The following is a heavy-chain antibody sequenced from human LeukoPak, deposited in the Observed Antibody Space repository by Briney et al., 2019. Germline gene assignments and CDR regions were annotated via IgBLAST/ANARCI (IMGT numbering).Heavy chain of an antibody. V-gene: IGHV1-3*01. CDR2: INAGNGNT. D-gene: IGHD2-8*01. CDR1: GYTFTSYA. CDR3: ARVGRLYLDC. J-gene: IGHJ4*02. Sequence: ASVKVSCKASGYTFTSYAMHWVRQAPGQSIEWMGWINAGNGNTKYSQKFQGRVTITRDTSASTAYMVLSRLSSDVTAGYYCARVGRLYLDCWGEGCLVTVSS.